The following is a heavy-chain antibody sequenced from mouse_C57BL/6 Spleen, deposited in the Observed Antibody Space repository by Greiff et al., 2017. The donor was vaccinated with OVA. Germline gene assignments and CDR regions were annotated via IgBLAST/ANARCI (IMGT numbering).Heavy chain of an antibody. Sequence: VQLQQPGAELVRPGSSVKLSCKASGYTFPSYWMHWVKQRPIQGLEWIGNIDPSDSETHYNQKFKDKATLTVDKSSSTAYMQLSSLTSEDSAVDYCARDGTRGWFAYWGQGTLVTVSA. CDR1: GYTFPSYW. CDR2: IDPSDSET. D-gene: IGHD2-1*01. CDR3: ARDGTRGWFAY. V-gene: IGHV1-52*01. J-gene: IGHJ3*01.